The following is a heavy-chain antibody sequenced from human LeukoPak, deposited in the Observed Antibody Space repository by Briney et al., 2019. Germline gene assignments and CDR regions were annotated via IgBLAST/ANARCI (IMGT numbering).Heavy chain of an antibody. CDR1: GGSISSGSYY. J-gene: IGHJ4*02. CDR3: AREVTSGSGSYLKSGRYYFDY. V-gene: IGHV4-61*02. CDR2: IYTSGST. Sequence: SETLSLTCTVSGGSISSGSYYWSWIRQPGGKGLEWIGRIYTSGSTNYNPSLKSRVTISVDTSKNQFSLKLSSVTAADTAVYYCAREVTSGSGSYLKSGRYYFDYWGQGTLVTVSS. D-gene: IGHD3-10*01.